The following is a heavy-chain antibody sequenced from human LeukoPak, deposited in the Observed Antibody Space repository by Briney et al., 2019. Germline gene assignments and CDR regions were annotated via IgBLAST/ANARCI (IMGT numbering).Heavy chain of an antibody. V-gene: IGHV3-30-3*01. J-gene: IGHJ5*02. D-gene: IGHD6-13*01. CDR1: GFTFSSYA. CDR2: ISDDGSSK. CDR3: AREHFAATGTGWFDP. Sequence: GRSLRLSCAASGFTFSSYAIHWVRQAPGQGLEWVAVISDDGSSKYYSDSVKGRFTIFRDNSKNMLYLHMNSLGTEDTAVYSCAREHFAATGTGWFDPWGQGTLVTVSS.